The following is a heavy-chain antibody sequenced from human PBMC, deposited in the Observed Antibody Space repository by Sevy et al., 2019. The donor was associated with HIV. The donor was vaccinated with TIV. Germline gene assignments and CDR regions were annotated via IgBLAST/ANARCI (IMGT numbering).Heavy chain of an antibody. CDR2: IYSDGRT. J-gene: IGHJ6*02. CDR1: GFSVSSNY. Sequence: GGSLRLSCVVSGFSVSSNYMSWVRQAPGKGLEWVSNIYSDGRTYYADSVRGRFTISRDTSKNTVYLEMKSLRAEDTAVYYCTREDIVLGEDNYYGMDVWCHVTTVTVSS. CDR3: TREDIVLGEDNYYGMDV. D-gene: IGHD2-15*01. V-gene: IGHV3-53*01.